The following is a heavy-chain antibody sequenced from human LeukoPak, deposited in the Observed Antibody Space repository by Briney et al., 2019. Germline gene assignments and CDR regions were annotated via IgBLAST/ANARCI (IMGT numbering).Heavy chain of an antibody. V-gene: IGHV4-59*08. CDR1: GGSISSYY. Sequence: PSDTLCLTCTVSGGSISSYYWSWIRQPPGKGLEWIGCIYYSGSTYYNPSLTSRVTISVDTSKNQFSLKLSSVTAADTAVYYCARGDDYGDYWGQGTLVTVSS. CDR3: ARGDDYGDY. D-gene: IGHD3-10*01. J-gene: IGHJ4*02. CDR2: IYYSGST.